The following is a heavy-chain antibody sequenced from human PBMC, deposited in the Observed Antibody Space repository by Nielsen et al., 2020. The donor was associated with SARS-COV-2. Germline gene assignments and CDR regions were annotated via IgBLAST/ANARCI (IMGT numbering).Heavy chain of an antibody. CDR2: MNPNSGNT. Sequence: ASVKVSCKASGYTFTSYDINWVRQATGQGLEWMGRMNPNSGNTGYAQKFQGRVTMTRNTSISTAYMELSSLRSEDTAVYYCARVEAGSCSSTSCYGLYYYYYYMDVWGKGTTVTVSS. D-gene: IGHD2-2*01. CDR1: GYTFTSYD. V-gene: IGHV1-8*01. J-gene: IGHJ6*03. CDR3: ARVEAGSCSSTSCYGLYYYYYYMDV.